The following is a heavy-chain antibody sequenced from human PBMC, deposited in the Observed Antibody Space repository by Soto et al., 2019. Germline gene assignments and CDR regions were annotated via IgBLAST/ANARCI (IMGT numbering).Heavy chain of an antibody. CDR2: ISSSSSYI. V-gene: IGHV3-21*01. J-gene: IGHJ4*02. Sequence: EVQLVESGGGLVKPGGSLRLSCAASGFTFSSYSMNWVRQAPGKGLEWVSSISSSSSYIYYADSVKVRFTLSRDNAKNSLYLQMNSLRAEDTAVYYWARVGEAAARWGKGTLVTVAS. D-gene: IGHD3-16*01. CDR1: GFTFSSYS. CDR3: ARVGEAAAR.